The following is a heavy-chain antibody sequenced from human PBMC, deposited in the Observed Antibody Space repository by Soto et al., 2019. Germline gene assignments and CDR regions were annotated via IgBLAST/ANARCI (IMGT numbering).Heavy chain of an antibody. CDR1: GDSISSDYYH. CDR2: IHHSGSI. Sequence: QVQLQQSGPGLVKPSQTLSLTCTVSGDSISSDYYHWTWIRQSPGKGLEWIGYIHHSGSILYNPALTSRVKISVDTSKHQCSLRLTSVTAAATAVDFCARQDDGGDSLDVWGQGTTVTVSS. J-gene: IGHJ6*02. V-gene: IGHV4-30-4*08. CDR3: ARQDDGGDSLDV. D-gene: IGHD4-17*01.